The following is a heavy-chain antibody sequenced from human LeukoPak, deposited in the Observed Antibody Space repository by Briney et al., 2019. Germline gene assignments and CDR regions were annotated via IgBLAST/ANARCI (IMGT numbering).Heavy chain of an antibody. V-gene: IGHV3-23*01. D-gene: IGHD6-6*01. CDR1: GFTFSSYA. CDR3: ALRSRQLVAFGFDY. Sequence: PGGSLRLSCAASGFTFSSYAMSWVRQAPGKGLEWVSAISGSGGSTYYADSVKGRFTISRDNSKNTLYLQMNSLRAEDTAVYYCALRSRQLVAFGFDYWGQGTLVTVSS. J-gene: IGHJ4*02. CDR2: ISGSGGST.